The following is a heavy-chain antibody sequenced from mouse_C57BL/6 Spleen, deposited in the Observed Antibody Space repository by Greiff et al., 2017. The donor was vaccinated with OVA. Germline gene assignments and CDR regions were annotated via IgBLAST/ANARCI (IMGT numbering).Heavy chain of an antibody. J-gene: IGHJ3*01. CDR3: ARDEAPLWGFAY. CDR2: ISDGGSYT. V-gene: IGHV5-4*01. D-gene: IGHD1-1*02. Sequence: EVHLVESGGGLVKPGGSLKLSCAASGFTFSSYAMSWVRQTPEKRLEWVATISDGGSYTYYPDNVKGRFTISRDNAKNNLYLQMSHLKSEDTAMYYCARDEAPLWGFAYWGQGTLVTVSA. CDR1: GFTFSSYA.